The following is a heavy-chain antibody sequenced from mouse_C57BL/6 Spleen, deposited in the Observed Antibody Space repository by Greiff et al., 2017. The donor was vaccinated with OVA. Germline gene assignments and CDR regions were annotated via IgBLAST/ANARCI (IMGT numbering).Heavy chain of an antibody. Sequence: PLQQSGAELVRPGASVKLSCTASGFNIKDDYMHWVKQRPEQGLEWIGWIDPENGDTEYASKFQGKATITADTSSNTAYLQLSSLTSEDTAVYYCTRGYGDWYFDVWGTGTTVTVSS. CDR1: GFNIKDDY. V-gene: IGHV14-4*01. CDR2: IDPENGDT. J-gene: IGHJ1*03. D-gene: IGHD2-2*01. CDR3: TRGYGDWYFDV.